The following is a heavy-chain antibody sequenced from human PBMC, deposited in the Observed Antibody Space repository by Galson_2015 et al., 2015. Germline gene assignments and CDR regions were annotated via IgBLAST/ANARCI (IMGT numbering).Heavy chain of an antibody. D-gene: IGHD3-22*01. CDR3: ASTLETSSGYPDAFDI. J-gene: IGHJ3*02. V-gene: IGHV1-3*01. Sequence: SVKVSCKASGYTFTSYAMHWVRQAPGQRLEWMGWINAGNGNTKYSQKFQGRVTITRDTSASTAYMELSSLRSEDTAVYYCASTLETSSGYPDAFDIWGQGTMVTVSS. CDR2: INAGNGNT. CDR1: GYTFTSYA.